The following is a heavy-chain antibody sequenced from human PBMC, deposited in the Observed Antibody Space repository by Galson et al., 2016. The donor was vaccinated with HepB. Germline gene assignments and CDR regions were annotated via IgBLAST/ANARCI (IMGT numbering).Heavy chain of an antibody. Sequence: SETLSLTCAIYSASFYNYACIWIRQPPGKGLEWIGEINHGGGTDYRPSLKSRVTISHDTSRNWFALKLNSVTAADTAVYYCAFRRSSDRFYYGMDAWGQGTTVTVSS. CDR1: SASFYNYA. CDR3: AFRRSSDRFYYGMDA. V-gene: IGHV4-34*01. J-gene: IGHJ6*02. CDR2: INHGGGT. D-gene: IGHD3-16*02.